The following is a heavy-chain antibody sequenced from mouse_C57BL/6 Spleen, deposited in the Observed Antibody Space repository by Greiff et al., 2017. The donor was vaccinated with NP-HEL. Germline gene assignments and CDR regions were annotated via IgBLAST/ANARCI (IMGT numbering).Heavy chain of an antibody. CDR3: AREPYYYAMDY. Sequence: EVKLQESGPGLVKPSQSLSLTCSVTGYSITSGYYWNWIRQFPGNKLEWMGYISYDGSNNYNPSLKNRISITRDTSKNQFFLKLNSVTTEDTATYYCAREPYYYAMDYWGQGTSVTVSS. V-gene: IGHV3-6*01. J-gene: IGHJ4*01. CDR1: GYSITSGYY. CDR2: ISYDGSN.